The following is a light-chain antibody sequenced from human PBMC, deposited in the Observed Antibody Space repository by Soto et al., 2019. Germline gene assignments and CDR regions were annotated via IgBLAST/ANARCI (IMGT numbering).Light chain of an antibody. CDR3: NQYGSSTLT. CDR1: QSVSSSY. J-gene: IGKJ3*01. Sequence: EIVLTQSPGTLSLSPGERATLSCRASQSVSSSYLAWCQQKPGQAPRLLIYGASNRATVIPDRFSGSRSETDLTLNINRLQPEDFAVYYCNQYGSSTLTFRPWTKVYFK. V-gene: IGKV3-20*01. CDR2: GAS.